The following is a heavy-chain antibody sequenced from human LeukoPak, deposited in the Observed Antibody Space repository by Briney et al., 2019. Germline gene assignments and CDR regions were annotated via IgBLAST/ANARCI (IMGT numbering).Heavy chain of an antibody. CDR3: ATRDSSGPH. D-gene: IGHD6-19*01. CDR1: SDSISSSDW. Sequence: SETLSLTCAVSSDSISSSDWWSWWSWVRQPPGKGLEWIGEISYSGTTNYNLSLKSRVSISIDNSNNQFSLNLSSVTAADTAVYYCATRDSSGPHWGQGTLVAVSS. V-gene: IGHV4-4*02. CDR2: ISYSGTT. J-gene: IGHJ4*02.